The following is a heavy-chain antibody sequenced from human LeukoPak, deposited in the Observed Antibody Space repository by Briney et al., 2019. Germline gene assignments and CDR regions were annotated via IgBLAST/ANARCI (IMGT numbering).Heavy chain of an antibody. CDR2: IYYSGST. Sequence: SETLSLTCTVSGGSISSSSYYWGWFRQPPGKGLEWIGSIYYSGSTYYNPSLKSRVTISVDTSKNQFSLKLSSVTAADTAVYYCARDHVGSGPITNWFDPWGQGTLVTVSS. D-gene: IGHD6-19*01. V-gene: IGHV4-39*07. CDR1: GGSISSSSYY. CDR3: ARDHVGSGPITNWFDP. J-gene: IGHJ5*02.